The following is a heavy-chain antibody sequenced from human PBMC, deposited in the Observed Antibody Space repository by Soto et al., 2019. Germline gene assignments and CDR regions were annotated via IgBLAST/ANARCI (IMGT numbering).Heavy chain of an antibody. D-gene: IGHD6-6*01. CDR2: INHSGST. Sequence: PSETLSLTCAVYGGSFSGYYWSWIRQPPGKGLEWIGEINHSGSTNYNPSLKSRVTISVDTSKNQFSLKLSSVTAAETAVYYCARAGSSSYPVDYWGQGTLVTVSS. V-gene: IGHV4-34*01. CDR1: GGSFSGYY. J-gene: IGHJ4*02. CDR3: ARAGSSSYPVDY.